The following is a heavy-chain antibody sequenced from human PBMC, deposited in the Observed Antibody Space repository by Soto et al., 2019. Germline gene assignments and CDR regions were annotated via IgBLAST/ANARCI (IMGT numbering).Heavy chain of an antibody. CDR3: AKADAYYYDSSGPTQAFDI. J-gene: IGHJ3*02. CDR1: GFTFSSYG. D-gene: IGHD3-22*01. Sequence: GGSLRLSCAASGFTFSSYGMHWVRQAPGKGLEWVAVISYDGSNKYYADSVKGRFTISRDNSKNTLYLQMNSLRAEDTAVYYCAKADAYYYDSSGPTQAFDIWGQGTMVTVSS. CDR2: ISYDGSNK. V-gene: IGHV3-30*18.